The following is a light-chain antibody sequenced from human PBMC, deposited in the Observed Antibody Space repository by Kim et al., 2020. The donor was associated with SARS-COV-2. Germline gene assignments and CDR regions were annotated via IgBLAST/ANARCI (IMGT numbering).Light chain of an antibody. J-gene: IGKJ4*01. V-gene: IGKV3-20*01. CDR1: QSVSSTY. CDR3: QQYGYSPFT. CDR2: GAP. Sequence: PPGEEATPPCRASQSVSSTYLARYQRRPGQAPRLLIYGAPSSATGIPDRFSGSGFGTDFTLTISRLEPEDFAVYYCQQYGYSPFTFGGGTKVDIK.